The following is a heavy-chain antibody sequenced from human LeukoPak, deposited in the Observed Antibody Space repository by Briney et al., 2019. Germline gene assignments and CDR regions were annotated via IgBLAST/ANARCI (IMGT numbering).Heavy chain of an antibody. V-gene: IGHV3-23*01. J-gene: IGHJ4*02. CDR1: GFTFRSYA. Sequence: GGSLRLSCAASGFTFRSYAMSWVRQAPGKGLEWVSTISGSGGNTYYADAVKGRFTISRDNSKDTLYLQMNSLRADDTAVYYCAKRTAVTGPYYDYWGQGTLLTVSS. D-gene: IGHD6-19*01. CDR2: ISGSGGNT. CDR3: AKRTAVTGPYYDY.